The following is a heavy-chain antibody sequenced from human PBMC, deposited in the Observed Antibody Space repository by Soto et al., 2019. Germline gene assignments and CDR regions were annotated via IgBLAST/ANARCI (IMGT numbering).Heavy chain of an antibody. Sequence: SETLSLTCTVSGGSISGSYWYWIRQPPGEGLEWIGNLHYSGSTNYNPSLKSRVSIFLDMSKNQISLKLVSLTAADTAVYYCARGVDYYDSSGFSPYLDHWGQGTLVTVSS. J-gene: IGHJ4*02. CDR2: LHYSGST. D-gene: IGHD3-22*01. V-gene: IGHV4-59*01. CDR3: ARGVDYYDSSGFSPYLDH. CDR1: GGSISGSY.